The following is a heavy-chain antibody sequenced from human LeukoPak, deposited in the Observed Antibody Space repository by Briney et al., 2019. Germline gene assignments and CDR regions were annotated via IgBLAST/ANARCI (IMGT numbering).Heavy chain of an antibody. CDR1: GGSISSYY. V-gene: IGHV4-4*07. D-gene: IGHD3-10*01. CDR3: ARAVFYYGSGKYNWFDP. CDR2: IYTSGST. J-gene: IGHJ5*02. Sequence: SETLSLTCTVSGGSISSYYWSWIRQPAGNGLDRIGRIYTSGSTNHNPSLKSRVTMSVDTSKIQFSLKLSSVTAADTAVYYCARAVFYYGSGKYNWFDPWGQGTLVTVSS.